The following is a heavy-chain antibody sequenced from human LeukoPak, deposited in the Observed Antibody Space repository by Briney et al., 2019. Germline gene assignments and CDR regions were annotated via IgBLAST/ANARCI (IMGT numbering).Heavy chain of an antibody. Sequence: GRSLRLSCAASGFTFSSYWMSWVRQAPGKGLEWVANIKQDGSEKYYVDSVKGRFTISRDNAKNSLYLQMNSLRAEDTAVYYCARDVGIQLLVGDCFDYWGQGILVTVSS. CDR1: GFTFSSYW. J-gene: IGHJ4*02. CDR2: IKQDGSEK. V-gene: IGHV3-7*01. CDR3: ARDVGIQLLVGDCFDY. D-gene: IGHD5-18*01.